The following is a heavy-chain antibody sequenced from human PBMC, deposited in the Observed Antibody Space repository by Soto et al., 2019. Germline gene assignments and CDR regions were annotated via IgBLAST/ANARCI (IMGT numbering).Heavy chain of an antibody. Sequence: GGSLRLSCAASGFTFSSYSMNWVRQAPGKGLEWVSSISSSSSYIYYADSVKGRFTISRDNAKNSLYLQMNSLRAEDTAAYYCARESGDYYYYGMDVWGQGTTVTVSS. CDR3: ARESGDYYYYGMDV. D-gene: IGHD7-27*01. J-gene: IGHJ6*02. CDR2: ISSSSSYI. CDR1: GFTFSSYS. V-gene: IGHV3-21*01.